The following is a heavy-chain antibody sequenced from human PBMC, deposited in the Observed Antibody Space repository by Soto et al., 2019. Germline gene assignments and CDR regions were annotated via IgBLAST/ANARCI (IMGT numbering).Heavy chain of an antibody. CDR1: GFTVISNY. J-gene: IGHJ6*02. CDR2: IYSGGST. CDR3: ARNDSPELLCGMDV. V-gene: IGHV3-53*01. D-gene: IGHD2-21*02. Sequence: EVQLVESGGGLIKPGGSLRLYCAASGFTVISNYMSCVRQAPGKGLEWVSVIYSGGSTYYADSVKGRFTISRDNSKNTLYRQMNRLRAEDTAVYYCARNDSPELLCGMDVWGQGTTVTVSS.